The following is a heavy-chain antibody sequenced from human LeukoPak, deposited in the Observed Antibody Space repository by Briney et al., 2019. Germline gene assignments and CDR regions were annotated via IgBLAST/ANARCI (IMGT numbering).Heavy chain of an antibody. CDR1: GGSISSSSYY. D-gene: IGHD6-13*01. V-gene: IGHV4-39*07. Sequence: PSETLSLTCTVSGGSISSSSYYWGWIRQPPGKGLEWIGSIYYSGSTYYNPSLKSRVTISVDTSKNQFSLKLSSVTAADTAVYYCARADSSWYYFDDWGQGTLVTVSS. CDR3: ARADSSWYYFDD. CDR2: IYYSGST. J-gene: IGHJ4*02.